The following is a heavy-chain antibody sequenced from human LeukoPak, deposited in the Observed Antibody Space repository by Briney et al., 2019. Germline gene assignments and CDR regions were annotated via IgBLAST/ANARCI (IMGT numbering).Heavy chain of an antibody. J-gene: IGHJ3*02. CDR2: INPSGGST. Sequence: ASVKVSCKASGYTFTSYYMHWVRQAPGQGLEWMGIINPSGGSTSYAQKFQGRVTMTRDTSTSTVYMELSSLRSEDTAVYYCARGWRVATIPHAFDIWAQGTMVTVSS. V-gene: IGHV1-46*01. CDR3: ARGWRVATIPHAFDI. CDR1: GYTFTSYY. D-gene: IGHD5-12*01.